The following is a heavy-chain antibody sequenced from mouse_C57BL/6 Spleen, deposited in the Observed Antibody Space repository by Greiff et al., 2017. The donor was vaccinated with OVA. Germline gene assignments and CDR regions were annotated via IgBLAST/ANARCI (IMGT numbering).Heavy chain of an antibody. Sequence: VQLQQPGAELVKPGASVKLSCKASGYTFTSYWMHWVKQRPGQGLEWIGMIHPNSGSTNYNEKFKSKATLTVDKSSSTAYMQLSSLTSEDSAVYYCARATSGSYYFDYWGQGTTLTVSS. J-gene: IGHJ2*01. D-gene: IGHD1-1*01. CDR2: IHPNSGST. V-gene: IGHV1-64*01. CDR1: GYTFTSYW. CDR3: ARATSGSYYFDY.